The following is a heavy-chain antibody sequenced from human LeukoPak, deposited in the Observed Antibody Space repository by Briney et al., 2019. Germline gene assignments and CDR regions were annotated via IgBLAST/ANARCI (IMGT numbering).Heavy chain of an antibody. CDR2: IRCGGGRT. J-gene: IGHJ4*02. V-gene: IGHV3-23*01. D-gene: IGHD3-3*01. CDR3: ATGSDDFWSGYLYYFDY. Sequence: AGGSLRLSCAGSGFTFSSYGMSWVRQAPGKGLEWVAVIRCGGGRTYYADSVKGRFTISRDNSKNTLYVQMNSLRAEDTAVYYCATGSDDFWSGYLYYFDYWGQGTLVTVSS. CDR1: GFTFSSYG.